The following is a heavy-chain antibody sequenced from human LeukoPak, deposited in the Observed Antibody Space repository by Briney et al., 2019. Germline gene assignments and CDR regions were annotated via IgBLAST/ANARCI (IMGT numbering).Heavy chain of an antibody. V-gene: IGHV1-69*13. CDR3: ASRRSYYYDSSGYMEH. CDR2: IIPIFGTA. D-gene: IGHD3-22*01. J-gene: IGHJ1*01. Sequence: ASVKVSCEASGGTFSSYAISWVRQAPGQGLEWMGGIIPIFGTANYAQKFQGRVTITADESTSTAYMELSSLRSEDTAVYYCASRRSYYYDSSGYMEHWGQGTLVTVSS. CDR1: GGTFSSYA.